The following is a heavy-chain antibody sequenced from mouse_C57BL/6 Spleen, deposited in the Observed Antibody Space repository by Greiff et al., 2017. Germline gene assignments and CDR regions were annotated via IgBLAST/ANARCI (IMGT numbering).Heavy chain of an antibody. CDR3: ARTYYYGSSNAMDY. CDR1: GYTFTSYW. D-gene: IGHD1-1*01. V-gene: IGHV1-55*01. Sequence: QVQLQQSGAELVKPGASVKMSCKASGYTFTSYWITWVKQRPGQGLEWIGDIYPGSGSTNYNEKFKSKATLTVDTSSSTAYMQLSSLTSEDSAVYYCARTYYYGSSNAMDYWGQGTSDTVSS. J-gene: IGHJ4*01. CDR2: IYPGSGST.